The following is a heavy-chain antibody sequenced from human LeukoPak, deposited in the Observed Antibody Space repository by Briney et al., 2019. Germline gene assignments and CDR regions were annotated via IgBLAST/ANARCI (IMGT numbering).Heavy chain of an antibody. CDR2: IYYSGST. CDR1: GGSISSYY. D-gene: IGHD5-24*01. V-gene: IGHV4-59*01. CDR3: AREATMTTNAFDI. Sequence: PSETLSLTCTVSGGSISSYYWSWIRQPPGKGLEWIGYIYYSGSTNYNPSLKSRVTISVDTSKNQFSLKLSSVTAADTAVYYCAREATMTTNAFDIWGQGTMVTVSS. J-gene: IGHJ3*02.